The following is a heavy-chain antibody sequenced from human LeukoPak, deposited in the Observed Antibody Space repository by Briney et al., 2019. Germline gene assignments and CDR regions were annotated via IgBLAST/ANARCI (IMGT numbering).Heavy chain of an antibody. CDR1: GGSFSGYY. J-gene: IGHJ6*03. CDR3: ARGQGSSRSSYYYYYYYMDV. D-gene: IGHD6-13*01. Sequence: SETLSLTCAVYGGSFSGYYWSWIRQPPGKGLEWIGEINHSGGTNYNPSLKSRVTISVDTSKNQFSLKLSSVTAADTAVYYCARGQGSSRSSYYYYYYYMDVWGKGTTVTVSS. CDR2: INHSGGT. V-gene: IGHV4-34*01.